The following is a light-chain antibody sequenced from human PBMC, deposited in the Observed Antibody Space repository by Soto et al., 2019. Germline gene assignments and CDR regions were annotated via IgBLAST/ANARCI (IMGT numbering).Light chain of an antibody. CDR3: QQYNTYSRT. V-gene: IGKV1-5*03. CDR1: QTISSC. J-gene: IGKJ1*01. Sequence: DIQMTQSPSTLSGSVGDRVTITCRASQTISSCLAWYQQKPGKAPKLLIYLASNLQSGVPSRFGGAGSGTGFTLTISSLQPDDFATYYCQQYNTYSRTFGQGTKVDIK. CDR2: LAS.